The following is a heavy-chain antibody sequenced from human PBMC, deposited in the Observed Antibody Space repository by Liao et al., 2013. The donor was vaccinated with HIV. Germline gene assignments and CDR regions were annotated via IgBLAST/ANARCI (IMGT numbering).Heavy chain of an antibody. CDR1: GGSISSYY. D-gene: IGHD3-10*01. J-gene: IGHJ4*02. CDR3: ARERGFLTT. CDR2: ISTSGSA. Sequence: QVNLQESGPGLVKPSETLSLTCTVSGGSISSYYWSWIRQPAGKGLEWIGRISTSGSASYNPSLKSRVSMSWDSSRSRFSLNLNSVSAADTAVYYCARERGFLTTWAEGILVSASS. V-gene: IGHV4-4*07.